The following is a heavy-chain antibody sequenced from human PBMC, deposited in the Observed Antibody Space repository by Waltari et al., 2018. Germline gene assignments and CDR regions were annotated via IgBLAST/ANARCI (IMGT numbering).Heavy chain of an antibody. Sequence: EVQLVESGGGLVKPGGSLRLSCAASGFTFSSYSMNWVRQAPGKGLEWVSFISSSSSYIYYADSVKGRFTISRDNAKNSLYLQMSSLRAEDTAVYYCARESSGWPNDYWGQGTLVTVSS. V-gene: IGHV3-21*01. CDR2: ISSSSSYI. CDR1: GFTFSSYS. J-gene: IGHJ4*02. D-gene: IGHD6-19*01. CDR3: ARESSGWPNDY.